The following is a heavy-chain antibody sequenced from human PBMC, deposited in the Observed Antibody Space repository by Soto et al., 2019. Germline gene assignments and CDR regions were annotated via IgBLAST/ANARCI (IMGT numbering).Heavy chain of an antibody. D-gene: IGHD3-22*01. CDR1: GISIRTSGYY. CDR2: ISYSGST. Sequence: SETLSLTCTVSGISIRTSGYYWGWIRRPPGKGLEWIATISYSGSTNYNPSLKCRVTMSVDTSKNQRSLKLSSVTAADTAVYYCARDRNYDSTINWFDPWGQGTLVTVSS. CDR3: ARDRNYDSTINWFDP. J-gene: IGHJ5*02. V-gene: IGHV4-39*07.